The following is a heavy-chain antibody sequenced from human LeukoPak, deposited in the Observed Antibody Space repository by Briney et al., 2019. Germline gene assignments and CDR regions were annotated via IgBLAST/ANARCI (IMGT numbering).Heavy chain of an antibody. J-gene: IGHJ4*02. CDR2: INPSDGST. Sequence: ASVKVSFKASGYIFISYYIHWVRQAPGQGLEWMGVINPSDGSTNYAQKFQGRVTMTRDTSTSTVYMELSSLRSEDTAVYYCARDVAREFDYWGQGTLVSVSS. V-gene: IGHV1-46*01. CDR1: GYIFISYY. D-gene: IGHD5-24*01. CDR3: ARDVAREFDY.